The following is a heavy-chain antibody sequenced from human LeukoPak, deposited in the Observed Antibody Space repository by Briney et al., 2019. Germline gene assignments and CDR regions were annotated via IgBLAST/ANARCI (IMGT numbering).Heavy chain of an antibody. J-gene: IGHJ5*02. CDR1: GGSLSSGGYY. D-gene: IGHD2-15*01. V-gene: IGHV4-39*02. Sequence: SETLSLTCTVSGGSLSSGGYYWGWIRQPPGKGLEWIGSISNRGSPYYNPSLKSRVTMSVDTPNNHFSLRLSSVTAADAAVYYCVRDGGFYYTASPNSWFDPWGQGTLVTVSS. CDR3: VRDGGFYYTASPNSWFDP. CDR2: ISNRGSP.